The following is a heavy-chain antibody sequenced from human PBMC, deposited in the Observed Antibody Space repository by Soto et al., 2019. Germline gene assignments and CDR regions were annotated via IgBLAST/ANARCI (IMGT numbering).Heavy chain of an antibody. V-gene: IGHV2-5*02. CDR2: IYWDDDK. J-gene: IGHJ4*02. Sequence: SGPTLVKPTQTLTLTCTFSGFSLSSNGVGVGWIRQPPGKALEWLAFIYWDDDKRYSPSLKSRLTITKGTSKNQVVLTMTNMDPVDTGTYYCAHVAYTYGPVGYWGQGTLVTVSS. CDR1: GFSLSSNGVG. D-gene: IGHD3-16*01. CDR3: AHVAYTYGPVGY.